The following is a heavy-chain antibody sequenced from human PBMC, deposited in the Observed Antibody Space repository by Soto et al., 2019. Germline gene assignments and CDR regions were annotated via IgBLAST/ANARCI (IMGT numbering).Heavy chain of an antibody. CDR3: ASASSGWFRFDY. CDR2: IIPIFGTA. CDR1: GGTFSSYA. J-gene: IGHJ4*02. Sequence: ASVKVSCKASGGTFSSYAISWVQQAPGQGLEWMGGIIPIFGTANYAQKFQGRVTITADESTSTAYMELSSLRSEDTAVYYCASASSGWFRFDYWGQGTLVTVSS. D-gene: IGHD6-19*01. V-gene: IGHV1-69*13.